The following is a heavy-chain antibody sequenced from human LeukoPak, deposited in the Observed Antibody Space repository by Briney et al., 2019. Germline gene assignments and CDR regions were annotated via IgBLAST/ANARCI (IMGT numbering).Heavy chain of an antibody. V-gene: IGHV3-33*01. J-gene: IGHJ4*02. CDR3: ARELPPVVTYYFDY. CDR1: GFTFSNYG. D-gene: IGHD3-22*01. Sequence: PGGSLRLSCAASGFTFSNYGMHWVRQAPGKGLEWVALIWYDGSNKYYADSVKGRFTISRDDSKNTLYLQMNSLRAEDTGLYYCARELPPVVTYYFDYWGQGTLVTVSA. CDR2: IWYDGSNK.